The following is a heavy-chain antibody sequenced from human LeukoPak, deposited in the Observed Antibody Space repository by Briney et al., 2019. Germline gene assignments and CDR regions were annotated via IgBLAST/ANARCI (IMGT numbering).Heavy chain of an antibody. Sequence: PGGSLRLSCAASGFTFNTYWMHWVRQAPGRGLVWVSRINFDGSTTDYADSVKGRFTISRDNAKNTLYLQMNSLRAEDTAVYYCAREPPEYYYDSSGYYDYWGQGTLVTVSS. CDR2: INFDGSTT. J-gene: IGHJ4*02. CDR3: AREPPEYYYDSSGYYDY. V-gene: IGHV3-74*01. D-gene: IGHD3-22*01. CDR1: GFTFNTYW.